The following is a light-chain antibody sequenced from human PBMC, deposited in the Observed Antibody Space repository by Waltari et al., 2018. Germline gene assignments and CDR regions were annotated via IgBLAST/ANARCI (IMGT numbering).Light chain of an antibody. CDR1: SSNLGAHYA. V-gene: IGLV1-40*01. CDR2: GNS. Sequence: QSVLTQPPSVSGAPGQRVTISCTGSSSNLGAHYALHWYQQLPGTAPKLLIYGNSHRPSGIPDRFSGSKSGPSASLAITGLQAEDEADYYCQSYDISLGIVVFGGGTKLTVL. J-gene: IGLJ2*01. CDR3: QSYDISLGIVV.